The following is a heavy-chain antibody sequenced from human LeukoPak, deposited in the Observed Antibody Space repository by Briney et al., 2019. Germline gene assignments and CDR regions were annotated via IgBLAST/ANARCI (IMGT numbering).Heavy chain of an antibody. CDR3: ARVGRTGTMIVVVNYYFDY. J-gene: IGHJ4*02. CDR2: INHSGST. Sequence: SETLSLTCAVYGGSFSGYYWSGIRNPPGKGREWMGEINHSGSTNYNPSLKSRVTISVDTSKNQFSLKLSSVTAADTAVYYCARVGRTGTMIVVVNYYFDYWGQGTLVTVSS. D-gene: IGHD3-22*01. V-gene: IGHV4-34*01. CDR1: GGSFSGYY.